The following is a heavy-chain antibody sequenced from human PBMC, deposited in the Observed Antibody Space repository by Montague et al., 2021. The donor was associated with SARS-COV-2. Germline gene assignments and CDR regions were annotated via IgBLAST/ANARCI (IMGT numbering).Heavy chain of an antibody. CDR1: GGSFGDDH. V-gene: IGHV4-34*01. CDR2: IKQSGRT. J-gene: IGHJ5*02. D-gene: IGHD3-10*01. Sequence: SETLSLTCAVYGGSFGDDHWSWIRQPPGKGLEWIGDIKQSGRTNYNPSLKSRVTISVDTSKNQFSLKLTSVTAADTAVYFCARATSVRGAVSWFDPWGQGILVTVSS. CDR3: ARATSVRGAVSWFDP.